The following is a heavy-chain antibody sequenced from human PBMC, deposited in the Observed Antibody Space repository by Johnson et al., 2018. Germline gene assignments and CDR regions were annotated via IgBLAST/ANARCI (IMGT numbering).Heavy chain of an antibody. CDR2: IRSKAYGGAT. V-gene: IGHV3-49*03. Sequence: VQLVQSGGGLVEPGRSLRLSCTGSGFTFGDYAINWFRQAPGKGLEWVGFIRSKAYGGATEYAASVTGRFTISRDDSKPIAYLQMYSLKTEDTALYYCTRCYDCSAYYYAQLPFYFDYWGQGTLVTVS. J-gene: IGHJ4*02. CDR3: TRCYDCSAYYYAQLPFYFDY. D-gene: IGHD3-22*01. CDR1: GFTFGDYA.